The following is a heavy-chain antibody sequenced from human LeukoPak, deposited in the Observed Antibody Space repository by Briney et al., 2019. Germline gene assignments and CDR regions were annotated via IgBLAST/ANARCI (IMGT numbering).Heavy chain of an antibody. J-gene: IGHJ4*02. V-gene: IGHV3-23*01. CDR1: GFTFSNYA. Sequence: GGSLRLSCEASGFTFSNYAMSWVRQAPGMGLEWVAAITRSGGDTYYADSVKGRFTIFRDNSKNTLSLQMNSLRAEDKAVYYWAKAAFGDSAFYYRGQGAL. CDR3: AKAAFGDSAFYY. D-gene: IGHD4-17*01. CDR2: ITRSGGDT.